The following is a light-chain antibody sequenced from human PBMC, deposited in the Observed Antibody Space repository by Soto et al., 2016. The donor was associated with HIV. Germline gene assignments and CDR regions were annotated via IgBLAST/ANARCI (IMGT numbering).Light chain of an antibody. Sequence: SYELTQPPSVSVAPGKTANISCGGNNIGSKSVYWYQQESGQAPVLVVYDDSDRPSGITERFSGSNSGNTATLTISRVEAGDEADYYCQVWDTSSDVVFGGGTKLTVL. J-gene: IGLJ2*01. CDR1: NIGSKS. CDR3: QVWDTSSDVV. V-gene: IGLV3-21*03. CDR2: DDS.